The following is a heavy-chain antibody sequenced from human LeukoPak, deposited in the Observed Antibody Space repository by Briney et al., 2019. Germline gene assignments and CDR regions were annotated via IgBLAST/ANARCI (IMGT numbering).Heavy chain of an antibody. V-gene: IGHV4-38-2*02. CDR1: GYPISSGYY. Sequence: PSETLSLTCTVSGYPISSGYYWGWIRQPPGKGLEWIGSIYHSGSTYYNPSLKSRVTISVDTSKNQFSLKLSSVTAADTAVYYCARENSSSSDWFDPWGQGTLVTVSS. CDR3: ARENSSSSDWFDP. CDR2: IYHSGST. D-gene: IGHD6-6*01. J-gene: IGHJ5*02.